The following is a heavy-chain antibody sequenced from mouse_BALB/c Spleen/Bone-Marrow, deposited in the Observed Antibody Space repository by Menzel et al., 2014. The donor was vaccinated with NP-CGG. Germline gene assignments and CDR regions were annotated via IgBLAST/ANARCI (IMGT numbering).Heavy chain of an antibody. J-gene: IGHJ4*01. CDR3: SRGRRDALDY. Sequence: VQLQQSGAELVKPGASVKLSCKASGYTFTSYYMYWVKQRPGQGLEWFGEINPSNGGTNFNEKFKNKATLTVDKSSSTAYMQLSSLTSEDSAVYYGSRGRRDALDYRGQGTSVPVSS. CDR2: INPSNGGT. CDR1: GYTFTSYY. V-gene: IGHV1S81*02.